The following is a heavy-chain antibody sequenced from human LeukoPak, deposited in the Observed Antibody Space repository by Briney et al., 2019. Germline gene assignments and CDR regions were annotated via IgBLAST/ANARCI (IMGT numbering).Heavy chain of an antibody. CDR2: ISGTGGRT. V-gene: IGHV3-23*01. CDR1: GFTFSSYA. Sequence: PGGSLRLSCAASGFTFSSYAMSWVRQAPGKGLEWVSAISGTGGRTYYADSVKGRFTISRDNSKNTLYLQMNSLRAEDTAVYYCARREYSSSIDYWGQGTLVTVSS. J-gene: IGHJ4*02. D-gene: IGHD6-13*01. CDR3: ARREYSSSIDY.